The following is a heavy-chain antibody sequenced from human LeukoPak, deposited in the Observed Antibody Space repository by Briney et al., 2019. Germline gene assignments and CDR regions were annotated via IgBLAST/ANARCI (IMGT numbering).Heavy chain of an antibody. Sequence: GGSLRLSCAASAFTFRNYAMSWVRQGPGKGLEWVSVISSNGGSRYYADSVKGRFTISRDNSKNTVFLQMNSLRAEDTARYYCAKGRSTVTFLSDFDSWGQGTLVTVSS. CDR3: AKGRSTVTFLSDFDS. CDR2: ISSNGGSR. V-gene: IGHV3-23*01. CDR1: AFTFRNYA. D-gene: IGHD4-17*01. J-gene: IGHJ4*02.